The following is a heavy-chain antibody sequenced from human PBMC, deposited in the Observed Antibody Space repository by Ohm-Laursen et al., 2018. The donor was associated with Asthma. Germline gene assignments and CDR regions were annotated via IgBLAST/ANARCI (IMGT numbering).Heavy chain of an antibody. CDR1: GGSISICY. CDR2: FYYSGST. J-gene: IGHJ6*02. Sequence: GTLSLTCTVSGGSISICYWSWIRQPPGKGLEGIGNFYYSGSTNYNPSLKSRVSISVDTSKNQFSLKLSSVTAADTAVYYCARADDSSGYYYYYGMDVWGQGTTVTVSS. CDR3: ARADDSSGYYYYYGMDV. D-gene: IGHD3-22*01. V-gene: IGHV4-59*01.